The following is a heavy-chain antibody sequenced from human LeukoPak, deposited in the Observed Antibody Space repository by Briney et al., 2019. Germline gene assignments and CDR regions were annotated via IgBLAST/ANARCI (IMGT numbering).Heavy chain of an antibody. V-gene: IGHV4-34*01. CDR2: INHSGST. CDR3: ANGTSGFAFDI. CDR1: GGSFSGYY. D-gene: IGHD1-26*01. Sequence: SETLSLTCAVYGGSFSGYYWSWIRQPPGKGLEWIGEINHSGSTNYNPSLKNRVTISVDTSKNQFSLKLSSVTAADTAVYYCANGTSGFAFDIWGQGTMVTVSS. J-gene: IGHJ3*02.